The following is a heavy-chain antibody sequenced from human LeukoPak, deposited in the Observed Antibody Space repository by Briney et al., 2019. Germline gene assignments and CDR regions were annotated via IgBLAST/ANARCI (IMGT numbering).Heavy chain of an antibody. D-gene: IGHD3-22*01. J-gene: IGHJ4*02. Sequence: PSQTLSLTCTVSGGSISSGGYYWSWIRQHPGKGLEWIGYIYYSGSTYYDPSLKSRVTISVDTSKNQFSLKLSSVTAADTAVYYCARLPYYYDSSGYYFDYWGQGTLVTVSS. CDR3: ARLPYYYDSSGYYFDY. V-gene: IGHV4-31*03. CDR2: IYYSGST. CDR1: GGSISSGGYY.